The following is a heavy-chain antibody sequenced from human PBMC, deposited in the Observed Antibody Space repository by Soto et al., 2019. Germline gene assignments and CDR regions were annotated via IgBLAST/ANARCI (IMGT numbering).Heavy chain of an antibody. V-gene: IGHV1-18*01. Sequence: GASVKVSCKASGYTFTIYGISWVRQAPGQGLEWMGWISAYNGNTNYAQKLQGRVTMTTDTSTSTAYMELRSLRSDDTAVYYCARMAAAGWTSYYMDVWGKGTTVTVSS. J-gene: IGHJ6*03. CDR1: GYTFTIYG. CDR3: ARMAAAGWTSYYMDV. D-gene: IGHD6-13*01. CDR2: ISAYNGNT.